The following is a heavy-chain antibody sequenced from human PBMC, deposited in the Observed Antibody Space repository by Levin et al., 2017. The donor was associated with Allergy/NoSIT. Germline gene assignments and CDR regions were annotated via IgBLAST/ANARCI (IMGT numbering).Heavy chain of an antibody. Sequence: GGSLRLSCAASGFTFSTYWMHWVRQAPGMGLVWVSRINSDGSTTNNADSVKGRFTISRDNAKNTLYLQMNSLRAEDTAVYYCARERGDYWGQGTLVTVSS. J-gene: IGHJ4*02. V-gene: IGHV3-74*01. CDR2: INSDGSTT. CDR1: GFTFSTYW. CDR3: ARERGDY.